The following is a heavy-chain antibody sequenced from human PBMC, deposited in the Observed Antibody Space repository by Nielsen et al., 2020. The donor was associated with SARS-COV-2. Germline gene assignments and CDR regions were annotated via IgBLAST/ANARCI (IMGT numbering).Heavy chain of an antibody. D-gene: IGHD2-2*01. CDR3: ARGDLVVVPSPILGLGPFFYYFYLDV. CDR1: GGSVSSNDW. J-gene: IGHJ6*03. Sequence: SETLSLTCAVSGGSVSSNDWWTWVRQSPGKGLGWIGEVSHSGSINYNPSLKSRVTLSMDKSKRQFSLRLTSVSAADTAVYFCARGDLVVVPSPILGLGPFFYYFYLDVWGKGTTVIVSS. V-gene: IGHV4-4*02. CDR2: VSHSGSI.